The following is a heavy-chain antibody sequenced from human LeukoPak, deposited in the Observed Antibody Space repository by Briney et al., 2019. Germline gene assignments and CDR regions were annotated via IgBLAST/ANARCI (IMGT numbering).Heavy chain of an antibody. J-gene: IGHJ4*02. V-gene: IGHV3-30*14. D-gene: IGHD4-23*01. CDR2: ISYDGSNK. Sequence: GGSLRLSCAASGFTFSSYAMHWVRQAPGKGLEWVAVISYDGSNKYYADSVKGRFTISRDNSKNTLYLQMNSLRAEDTAVYYCARDSSDYGGKGVDYRGQGTLVTVSS. CDR1: GFTFSSYA. CDR3: ARDSSDYGGKGVDY.